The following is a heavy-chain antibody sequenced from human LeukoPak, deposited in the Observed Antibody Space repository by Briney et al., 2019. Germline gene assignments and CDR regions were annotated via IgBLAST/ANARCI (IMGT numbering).Heavy chain of an antibody. CDR3: AADWSYDSSGSDAFDI. V-gene: IGHV1-58*02. J-gene: IGHJ3*02. Sequence: SVKVSCKAPGFTFTSSAMQWVRQARGQRLEWIGWIVVGSGNTNYAQKFQERVTITRDMSTSTAYMELSSLRSEDTAVYYCAADWSYDSSGSDAFDIWGQGTMVTVSS. CDR1: GFTFTSSA. CDR2: IVVGSGNT. D-gene: IGHD3-22*01.